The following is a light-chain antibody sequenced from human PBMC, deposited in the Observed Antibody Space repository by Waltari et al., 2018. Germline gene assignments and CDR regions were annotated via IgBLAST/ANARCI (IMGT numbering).Light chain of an antibody. J-gene: IGLJ2*01. Sequence: QSVLTQPPSVSGTPGQRVSISCSGSSSNIGSKSVNWYQQVPGTAPKLLIYSNNQRPSGVPDRFSGSKSGTSASRAISGLQSEDEADYYCATWDDSLNGLFGGGTKLTVL. CDR2: SNN. CDR1: SSNIGSKS. CDR3: ATWDDSLNGL. V-gene: IGLV1-44*01.